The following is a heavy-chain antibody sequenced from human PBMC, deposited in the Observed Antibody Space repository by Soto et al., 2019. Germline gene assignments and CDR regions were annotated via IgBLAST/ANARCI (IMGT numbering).Heavy chain of an antibody. CDR2: IYYRGNA. Sequence: QLQLQESGPGLVKPSETLSLTCSVSDDSINSDKYYWGWIRQPPGKGLEWIGSIYYRGNAYYNPTNQTRVTIALDQSRSQFSLKLNSVTAAASAVYFCARLEGLAPISYYFDFWGPGALVTVSS. V-gene: IGHV4-39*01. CDR1: DDSINSDKYY. CDR3: ARLEGLAPISYYFDF. J-gene: IGHJ4*02. D-gene: IGHD3-9*01.